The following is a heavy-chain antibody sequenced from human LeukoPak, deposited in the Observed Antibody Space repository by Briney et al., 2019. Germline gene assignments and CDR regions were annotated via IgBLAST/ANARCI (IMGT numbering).Heavy chain of an antibody. J-gene: IGHJ3*02. CDR3: ARVRDSSVYLLRPAFDI. CDR2: ISTSSSYI. CDR1: AFTFSSYS. D-gene: IGHD3-22*01. Sequence: KPGGSLRLSCAASAFTFSSYSMNWVRQAPGKGLEWVSFISTSSSYIHYADSVKGRFTISRDNAKNSLYLQMNSLRAEDTAVYYCARVRDSSVYLLRPAFDIWGQGTMVTVSS. V-gene: IGHV3-21*01.